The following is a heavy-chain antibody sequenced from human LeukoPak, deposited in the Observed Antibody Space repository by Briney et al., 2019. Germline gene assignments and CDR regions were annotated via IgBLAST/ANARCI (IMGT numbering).Heavy chain of an antibody. D-gene: IGHD3-22*01. CDR2: INHSGST. V-gene: IGHV4-34*01. CDR3: ARYYYDSSGYYYPDAFDI. Sequence: SETLSLTCTVSGGSINNYYWSWIRQPPGKGLEWIGEINHSGSTNYNPSLKSRVTISVDTSKNQFSLKLSSVTAADTAVYYCARYYYDSSGYYYPDAFDIWGQGTMVTVSS. CDR1: GGSINNYY. J-gene: IGHJ3*02.